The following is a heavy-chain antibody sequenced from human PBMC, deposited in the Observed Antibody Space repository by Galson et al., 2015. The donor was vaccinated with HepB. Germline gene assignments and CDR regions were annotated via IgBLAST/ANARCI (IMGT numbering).Heavy chain of an antibody. V-gene: IGHV3-30*18. Sequence: SLRLSCAASGFTFSSYGMHWVRQAPGKGLEWVAVISYDGSNKYYADSVKGRFTISRDNSKNTLYLQMNSLRAEDTAVYYCANGGARITMISGPRPRRRDAFDIWGQGTMVTVSS. CDR3: ANGGARITMISGPRPRRRDAFDI. CDR2: ISYDGSNK. CDR1: GFTFSSYG. J-gene: IGHJ3*02. D-gene: IGHD3-22*01.